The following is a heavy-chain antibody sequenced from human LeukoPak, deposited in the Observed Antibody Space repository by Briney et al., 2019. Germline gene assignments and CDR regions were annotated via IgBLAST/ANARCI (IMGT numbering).Heavy chain of an antibody. J-gene: IGHJ2*01. V-gene: IGHV4-39*07. Sequence: PSETLSLTCTVSGGSISSSSYYWGWIRQPPGKGLEWIGSIYYSGSTYYNPSLKSRVTISVDTSKNQFSLKLSSVTAADTAVYYCARVPYGNNPYWYFDLWGRGTLVTVSS. CDR3: ARVPYGNNPYWYFDL. CDR2: IYYSGST. D-gene: IGHD2/OR15-2a*01. CDR1: GGSISSSSYY.